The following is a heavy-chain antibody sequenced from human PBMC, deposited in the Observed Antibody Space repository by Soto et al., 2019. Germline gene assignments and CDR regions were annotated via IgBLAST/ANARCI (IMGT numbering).Heavy chain of an antibody. CDR1: GFTFSSYA. Sequence: VGSLRLSWAASGFTFSSYAMSWVRQAPGKGLEWVSAISGSGGSTYYADSVKGRFTISRDNSKNTLYLQMNSLRAEDTAVYYCAANRGYNYYYGMDVWGQGTTVTVSS. CDR2: ISGSGGST. J-gene: IGHJ6*02. CDR3: AANRGYNYYYGMDV. D-gene: IGHD3-22*01. V-gene: IGHV3-23*01.